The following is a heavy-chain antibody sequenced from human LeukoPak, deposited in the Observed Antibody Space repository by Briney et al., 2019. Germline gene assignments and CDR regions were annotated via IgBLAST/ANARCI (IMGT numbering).Heavy chain of an antibody. Sequence: ASVKVSCKASGYTFTNYDINWVRQATGQGLEWMGWMNPNSGNTGYAQKFKGRVTMTRNTSISTAYMELSSLRSEDTAVYYCAREVEYSSSSFGYWGQGTLVTVSS. CDR2: MNPNSGNT. J-gene: IGHJ4*02. D-gene: IGHD6-6*01. V-gene: IGHV1-8*01. CDR3: AREVEYSSSSFGY. CDR1: GYTFTNYD.